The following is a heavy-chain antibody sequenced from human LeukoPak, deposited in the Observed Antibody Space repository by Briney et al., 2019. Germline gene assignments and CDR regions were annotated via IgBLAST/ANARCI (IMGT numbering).Heavy chain of an antibody. CDR2: IYYSGST. J-gene: IGHJ6*02. V-gene: IGHV4-31*03. Sequence: PSETLSLTCTVSGGSISSGGYYWSWIRQHPGKGLEWIGYIYYSGSTYYNPSLKSRVTISVDTSKNQFSLKLSSVTAADTAVYYCAREGTTYYYGSGSPRQNYYYGMDVWGQGTTVTVS. CDR3: AREGTTYYYGSGSPRQNYYYGMDV. CDR1: GGSISSGGYY. D-gene: IGHD3-10*01.